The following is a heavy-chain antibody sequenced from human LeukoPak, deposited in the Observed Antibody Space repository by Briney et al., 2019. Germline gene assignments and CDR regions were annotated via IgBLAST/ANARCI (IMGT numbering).Heavy chain of an antibody. CDR1: GYTFTDYY. CDR2: INPKSGGT. J-gene: IGHJ4*02. D-gene: IGHD1-26*01. Sequence: ASVNVSCTASGYTFTDYYIHWVRQAPGQGLEWMGWINPKSGGTNYAQKFQGRVTMTRDTSISTAYMELNRLRSDDTAVYYCARDRSRVGALDYWGQGTLVTVSS. V-gene: IGHV1-2*02. CDR3: ARDRSRVGALDY.